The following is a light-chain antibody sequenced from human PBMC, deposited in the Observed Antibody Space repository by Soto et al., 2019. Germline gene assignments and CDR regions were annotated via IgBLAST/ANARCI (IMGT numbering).Light chain of an antibody. CDR3: VSYTSGGTVV. V-gene: IGLV2-14*01. Sequence: QSALNQPASVSGSPGQSLTISCTGTNSDVGGYNYVSWYQQHPGKPPTLVIYQVTNRPSGVSDRFSGSKSGNTASLTISGLQAEDGDDYYCVSYTSGGTVVFGGGTQLTVL. CDR1: NSDVGGYNY. J-gene: IGLJ2*01. CDR2: QVT.